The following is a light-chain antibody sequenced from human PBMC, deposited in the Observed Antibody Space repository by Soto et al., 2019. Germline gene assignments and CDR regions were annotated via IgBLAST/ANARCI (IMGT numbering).Light chain of an antibody. Sequence: DIVITQSPLSLPVTPGEPASISCSSIQSLLHSNGYNYLDWYLQKPGKAPKLLIYDASNLETGVPSRFSGSGSGTDFTFTISSLQPEDIATYYCQQYDNFPRAINFGQGTRLEIK. CDR1: QSLLHSNGYNY. CDR3: QQYDNFPRAIN. V-gene: IGKV2-28*01. J-gene: IGKJ5*01. CDR2: DAS.